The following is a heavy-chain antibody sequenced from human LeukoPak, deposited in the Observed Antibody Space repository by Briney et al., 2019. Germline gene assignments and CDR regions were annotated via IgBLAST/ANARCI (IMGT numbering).Heavy chain of an antibody. D-gene: IGHD3-10*01. CDR2: ISAYNGNT. CDR1: GYTFTSYG. V-gene: IGHV1-18*01. Sequence: ASVKVSCKASGYTFTSYGISWVRQAPGQGLEWMGWISAYNGNTNYAQKLQGRVTMTTDTSTSTAYMELRSLRSDDTAVYYCARESGSLDYGSGSYIYWFDPWGQGTLVTVSS. J-gene: IGHJ5*02. CDR3: ARESGSLDYGSGSYIYWFDP.